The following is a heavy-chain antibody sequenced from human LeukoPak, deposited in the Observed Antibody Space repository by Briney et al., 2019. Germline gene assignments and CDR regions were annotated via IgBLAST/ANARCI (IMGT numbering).Heavy chain of an antibody. CDR2: ISGSGGST. J-gene: IGHJ4*02. V-gene: IGHV3-23*01. Sequence: PGGSLRLSCAASGFTFRTYALNWVRQAPGKGLEWVSAISGSGGSTYYADSVKGRFTISRDNSKNTLYLQMNSLRAEDTAVYYCAKPRTIFGVVPFDYWGQGTLVTVSS. CDR1: GFTFRTYA. CDR3: AKPRTIFGVVPFDY. D-gene: IGHD3-3*01.